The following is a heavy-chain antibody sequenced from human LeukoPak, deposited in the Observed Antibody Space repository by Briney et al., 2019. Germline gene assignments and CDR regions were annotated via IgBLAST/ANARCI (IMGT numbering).Heavy chain of an antibody. CDR3: ARAGRYCSNTSCFDWFDP. V-gene: IGHV4-61*02. Sequence: SETLSLTCTVSGGSISSGSNYWSWIRQPAGKGLEWIGRIYASGSTNYNPSLKSRVTISVDTSKNQFSLKLSSVTAADTAVYYCARAGRYCSNTSCFDWFDPWGQGTLVTVSS. D-gene: IGHD2-2*01. CDR2: IYASGST. J-gene: IGHJ5*02. CDR1: GGSISSGSNY.